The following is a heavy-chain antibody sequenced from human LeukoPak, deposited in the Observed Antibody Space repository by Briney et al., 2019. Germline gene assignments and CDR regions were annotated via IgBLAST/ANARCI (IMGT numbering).Heavy chain of an antibody. CDR3: ARDLPGLAVAAADY. V-gene: IGHV3-21*01. CDR2: ISSSSSYK. D-gene: IGHD6-19*01. CDR1: GLTFSSYS. Sequence: RSGGSLRLSCAASGLTFSSYSMNWVRQAPGKGLEWVSIISSSSSYKYYADSVKGRFTISRDNAKNSLYLQMNSLRAEDTAVYYCARDLPGLAVAAADYWGQGTLVTVSS. J-gene: IGHJ4*02.